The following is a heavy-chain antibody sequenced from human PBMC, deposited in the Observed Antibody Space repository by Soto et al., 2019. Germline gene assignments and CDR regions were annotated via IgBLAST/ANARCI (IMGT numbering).Heavy chain of an antibody. J-gene: IGHJ6*03. Sequence: ASVKVSCKASGYTFTGYYMHWVRQAPGQGLEWMGGFDPENGETIYAQKFQGRVTMTEDTSTDTAYMELSSLRSEDTAVYYCATKGKPWIYYYYMDVWGKGTTVTVSS. CDR2: FDPENGET. CDR3: ATKGKPWIYYYYMDV. V-gene: IGHV1-24*01. CDR1: GYTFTGYY. D-gene: IGHD1-1*01.